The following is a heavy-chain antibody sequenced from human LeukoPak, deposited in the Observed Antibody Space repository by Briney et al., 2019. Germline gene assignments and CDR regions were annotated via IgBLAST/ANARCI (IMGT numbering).Heavy chain of an antibody. V-gene: IGHV1-18*01. CDR2: ISAYNGNT. CDR1: GYTFTSYG. Sequence: GASVKVSCKASGYTFTSYGISWVRQAPGQGLEWMGWISAYNGNTNYAQNLQGRVTMTTDTSTSTAYMELRSLRSDDTAVYYCARDPCGGDCYGTYFDYWGQGTLVTVSS. CDR3: ARDPCGGDCYGTYFDY. D-gene: IGHD2-21*02. J-gene: IGHJ4*02.